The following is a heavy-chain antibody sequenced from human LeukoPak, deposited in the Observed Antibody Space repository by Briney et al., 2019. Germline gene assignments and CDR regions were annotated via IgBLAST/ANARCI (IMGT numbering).Heavy chain of an antibody. CDR3: ASSVGGLYYYDSSGYLLDY. V-gene: IGHV1-2*02. D-gene: IGHD3-22*01. Sequence: GASVKVSCKASGYTFTGYYMHWVRQARGQGLEWMGWINPNSGGTNYAQKFQGRVTMTRDTSISTAYMELSRLRSDDTAVYYCASSVGGLYYYDSSGYLLDYWGQGTLVTVSS. J-gene: IGHJ4*02. CDR2: INPNSGGT. CDR1: GYTFTGYY.